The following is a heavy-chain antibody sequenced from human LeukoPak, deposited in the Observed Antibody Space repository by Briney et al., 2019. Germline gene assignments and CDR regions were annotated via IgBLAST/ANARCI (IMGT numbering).Heavy chain of an antibody. V-gene: IGHV1-2*02. J-gene: IGHJ4*02. D-gene: IGHD6-19*01. Sequence: ASVKVSCKTSGYTFTGYYMHWVRQAPGQGLEWMGWMNPNSGGSNYAQKFQGRVTMTRDTSIGTAYMELSSLRSEDTAVYYCATRVVAGIPYYFDHWGQGTLVTVSS. CDR2: MNPNSGGS. CDR3: ATRVVAGIPYYFDH. CDR1: GYTFTGYY.